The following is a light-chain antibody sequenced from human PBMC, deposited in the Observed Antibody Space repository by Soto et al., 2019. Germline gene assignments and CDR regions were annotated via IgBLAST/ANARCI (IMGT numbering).Light chain of an antibody. J-gene: IGLJ2*01. V-gene: IGLV4-69*01. CDR1: SGHSNYA. Sequence: QLVLTQSPSASASLGASVKLTCTLSSGHSNYAIAWHQQQPEKGPRYLMKLNRDGSHSKGDGIPNRFSGSSSRAERYLTISSLQSEDEADYYCQTWGTGIVIFGGGTQLTVL. CDR2: LNRDGSH. CDR3: QTWGTGIVI.